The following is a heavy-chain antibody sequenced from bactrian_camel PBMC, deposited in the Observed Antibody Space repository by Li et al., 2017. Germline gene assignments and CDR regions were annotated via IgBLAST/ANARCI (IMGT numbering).Heavy chain of an antibody. J-gene: IGHJ4*01. D-gene: IGHD1*01. Sequence: DVQLVESGGGLVQPGESLRLSCVASGARTTTFYMSWVRRAPGKELEWVSAMPGSGVAYYAESAKGRFTLSRDNAMNTAYLHMNSLKPEDTAVYYCATGRGSGAWASDSYEFNYWGQGTQVTVS. CDR3: ATGRGSGAWASDSYEFNY. CDR2: MPGSGVA. CDR1: GARTTTFY. V-gene: IGHV3S40*01.